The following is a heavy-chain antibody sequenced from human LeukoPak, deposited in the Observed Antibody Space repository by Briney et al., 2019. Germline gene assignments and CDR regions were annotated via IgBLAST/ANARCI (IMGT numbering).Heavy chain of an antibody. CDR2: INHSGST. CDR3: ARVGSYGSLPYYFDS. J-gene: IGHJ4*02. D-gene: IGHD5-18*01. V-gene: IGHV4-34*01. CDR1: GGSFSGYY. Sequence: SETLSLTCAVYGGSFSGYYWSWIRQPPGKGLEWIGEINHSGSTNYNPSLKSRVTISVDTSKNQFSLKLSSVTAADTAVYYCARVGSYGSLPYYFDSWGRGTLVTVSS.